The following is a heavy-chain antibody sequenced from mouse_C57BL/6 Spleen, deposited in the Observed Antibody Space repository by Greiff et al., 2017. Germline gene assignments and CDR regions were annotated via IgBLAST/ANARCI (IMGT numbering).Heavy chain of an antibody. V-gene: IGHV1-54*01. CDR3: ARTLTYDEGTWFAY. CDR1: GYAFTNYL. J-gene: IGHJ3*01. D-gene: IGHD2-12*01. Sequence: VQLQESGAELVRPGTSVKVSCKASGYAFTNYLIEWVKQRPGQGLEWIGVINPGSGGTNYNEKFKSKATLTVDKPSSTAYMQLSSLTSEDSAVYYCARTLTYDEGTWFAYWGQGTLVTVSA. CDR2: INPGSGGT.